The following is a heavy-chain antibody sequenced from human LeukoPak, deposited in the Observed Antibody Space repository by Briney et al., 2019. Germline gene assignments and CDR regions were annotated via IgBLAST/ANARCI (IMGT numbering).Heavy chain of an antibody. J-gene: IGHJ6*02. D-gene: IGHD1-1*01. CDR1: GYTFTSYG. V-gene: IGHV1-69*10. Sequence: GASVKVSCKASGYTFTSYGISWVRQAPGQGLEWMGWIIPILGIANCAQKFQGRVTITADKSTSTAYMELSSLRSEDTAVYYCARVYNWNDDYYYGMDVWGQGTTVTVSS. CDR2: IIPILGIA. CDR3: ARVYNWNDDYYYGMDV.